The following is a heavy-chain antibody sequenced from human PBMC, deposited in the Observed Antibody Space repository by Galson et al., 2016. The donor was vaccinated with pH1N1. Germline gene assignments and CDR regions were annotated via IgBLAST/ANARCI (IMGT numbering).Heavy chain of an antibody. CDR3: VRPSGYVLTGHMDS. V-gene: IGHV1-69*05. Sequence: SVKVSCKASGGSFSSYTYSWVRQAPGQGLEWMGGITGMFGTTNYAQKVQGRVTITTEEITSSAYMELKSLRSEDTAVYYCVRPSGYVLTGHMDSWGQGTPVTVSP. J-gene: IGHJ4*02. CDR1: GGSFSSYT. D-gene: IGHD3-9*01. CDR2: ITGMFGTT.